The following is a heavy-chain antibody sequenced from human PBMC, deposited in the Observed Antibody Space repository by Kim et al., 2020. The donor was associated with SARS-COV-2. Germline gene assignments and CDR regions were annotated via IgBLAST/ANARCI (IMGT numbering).Heavy chain of an antibody. V-gene: IGHV4-34*01. CDR2: INHSGST. D-gene: IGHD3-16*02. Sequence: SETLSLTCAVYGGSFSGYYWSWIRQPPGKGLEWIGEINHSGSTNYNPSLKSRVTISVDTSKNQFSLKLSSVTAADTAVYYCARGPRITFGGVIVIRARWFDPWSQGTLVTVSS. J-gene: IGHJ5*02. CDR1: GGSFSGYY. CDR3: ARGPRITFGGVIVIRARWFDP.